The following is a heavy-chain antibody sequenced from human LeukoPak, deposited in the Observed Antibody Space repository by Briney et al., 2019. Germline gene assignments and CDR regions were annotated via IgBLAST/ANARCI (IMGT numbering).Heavy chain of an antibody. Sequence: ASVKVSCKASGGTFSSYAISWVRQAPGQGLEWMGGIIPVFGTANYAQKFQGRVTITADESTSTAYMELGSLRSEDTAVYYCASGTWGRTETFDPWGQGTLVTVSS. CDR1: GGTFSSYA. V-gene: IGHV1-69*13. CDR2: IIPVFGTA. J-gene: IGHJ5*02. CDR3: ASGTWGRTETFDP. D-gene: IGHD3-16*01.